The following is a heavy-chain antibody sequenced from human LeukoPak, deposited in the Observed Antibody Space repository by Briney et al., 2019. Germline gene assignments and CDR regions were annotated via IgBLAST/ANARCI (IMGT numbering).Heavy chain of an antibody. D-gene: IGHD2-21*02. CDR3: ARGGFYCGGDCYVDY. CDR2: INHSGST. V-gene: IGHV4-34*01. Sequence: PSGTLSLTCAVYGGSFSPYYWSWIRQPPGKGLEWIGEINHSGSTNYNPSLKSRVTMSVDTSKNQFSLRLSSVTAADTAVYYCARGGFYCGGDCYVDYWGQGTLVTVSS. CDR1: GGSFSPYY. J-gene: IGHJ4*02.